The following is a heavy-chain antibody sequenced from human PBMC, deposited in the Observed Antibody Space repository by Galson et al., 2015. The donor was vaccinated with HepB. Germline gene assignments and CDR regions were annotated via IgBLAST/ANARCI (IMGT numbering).Heavy chain of an antibody. D-gene: IGHD3-22*01. CDR1: GGTFSSYA. J-gene: IGHJ4*02. CDR3: ARDLHYDTNGATLFDF. V-gene: IGHV1-69*13. Sequence: SVKVSCKASGGTFSSYAITWVRQAPGQGLEWMGGFITVFRTAHSAQKFQGRLTISADESTSTAYMDLSNLRSEDTAVYYCARDLHYDTNGATLFDFWGQGTLITVSS. CDR2: FITVFRTA.